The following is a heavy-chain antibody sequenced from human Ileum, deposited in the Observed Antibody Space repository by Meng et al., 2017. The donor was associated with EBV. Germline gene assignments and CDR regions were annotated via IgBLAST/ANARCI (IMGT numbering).Heavy chain of an antibody. J-gene: IGHJ4*02. CDR1: GDMVSSNSAA. CDR2: TYYRSKWYN. V-gene: IGHV6-1*01. CDR3: ARDSSSSAYSPFDY. Sequence: QAQGHQLGPGLVKPSQTRSLPCAISGDMVSSNSAAWNWIRQSPSRGLEWLGRTYYRSKWYNDYAVSVKSRITINPDTSKNQFSLQLNSVTPEDTAVYYCARDSSSSAYSPFDYWGQGTLVTVSS. D-gene: IGHD3-22*01.